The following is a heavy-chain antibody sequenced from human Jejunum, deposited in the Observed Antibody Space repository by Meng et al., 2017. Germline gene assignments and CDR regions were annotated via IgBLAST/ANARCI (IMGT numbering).Heavy chain of an antibody. Sequence: SQTLSLTCAISGDSVSSTSASVAWNWIRQSPSRGLEWLGRTYYRSKWFNDYALSVKGRITVNPDTSKNQFSLQLNSVTPEDTAVYFCARSFTLVREGYALDVWGQGTTVTVSS. V-gene: IGHV6-1*01. CDR3: ARSFTLVREGYALDV. D-gene: IGHD3-10*01. CDR2: TYYRSKWFN. CDR1: GDSVSSTSASVA. J-gene: IGHJ6*02.